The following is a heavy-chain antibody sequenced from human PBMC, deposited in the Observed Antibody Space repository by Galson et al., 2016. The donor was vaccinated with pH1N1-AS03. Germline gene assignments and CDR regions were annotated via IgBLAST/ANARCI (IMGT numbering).Heavy chain of an antibody. CDR3: AKGRGFILDS. Sequence: SLRLSCAASGFAVSDYYVSWVRQAPGKGLDWVSIINREETGYYSASAQGRFTIARDSSNNVVYLQMNALRPDDTAVYYCAKGRGFILDSWGQGTLVTVSS. J-gene: IGHJ4*02. CDR2: INREETG. D-gene: IGHD5-24*01. CDR1: GFAVSDYY. V-gene: IGHV3-53*05.